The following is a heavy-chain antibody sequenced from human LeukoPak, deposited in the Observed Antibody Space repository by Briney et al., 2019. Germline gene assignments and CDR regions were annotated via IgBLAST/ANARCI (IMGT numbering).Heavy chain of an antibody. CDR1: GGSISSSSYY. Sequence: SETLSLTCTVSGGSISSSSYYWGWIRQPPGKGLEWIGSIYYSGSTYYNPSLKSRATISVDTSKNQFSLKLSSVTAADTAVYYCARGLTGSGSYYKRGPFDYWGQGTLVTVSS. V-gene: IGHV4-39*07. CDR2: IYYSGST. J-gene: IGHJ4*02. D-gene: IGHD3-10*01. CDR3: ARGLTGSGSYYKRGPFDY.